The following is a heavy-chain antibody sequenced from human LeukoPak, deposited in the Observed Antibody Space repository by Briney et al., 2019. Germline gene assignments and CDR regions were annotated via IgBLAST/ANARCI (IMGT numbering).Heavy chain of an antibody. D-gene: IGHD3-3*01. V-gene: IGHV3-43*01. CDR1: GFTFDDNT. Sequence: PGGSLRLSCAASGFTFDDNTMHWVRQTPGRGLEWVSFITWKSHRTHYADSVRGRFIVSRDNSKDSMHLEMNSLKTEDTGLYHCASEVGYRSLGYLGQGTLVTVSS. CDR2: ITWKSHRT. J-gene: IGHJ4*02. CDR3: ASEVGYRSLGY.